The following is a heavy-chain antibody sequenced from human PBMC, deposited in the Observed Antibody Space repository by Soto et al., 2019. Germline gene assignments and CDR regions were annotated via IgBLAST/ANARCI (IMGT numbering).Heavy chain of an antibody. D-gene: IGHD3-9*01. V-gene: IGHV4-31*02. CDR3: ARQSEVTGYFYGWFDP. Sequence: WTWIRQHPGKGLEWIGNIYYSGSIHFNPSLKSRLTMLVDTSENQFSLKLTSVTAADTAVYYCARQSEVTGYFYGWFDPWGQGTLVTVSS. J-gene: IGHJ5*02. CDR2: IYYSGSI.